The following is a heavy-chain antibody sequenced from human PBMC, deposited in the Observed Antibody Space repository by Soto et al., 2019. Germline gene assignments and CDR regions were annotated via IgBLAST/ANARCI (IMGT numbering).Heavy chain of an antibody. D-gene: IGHD6-19*01. CDR1: GYTFTSYA. Sequence: QVQLVQSGAEVKKPGASVKVSGKASGYTFTSYAMQWVRQAPGQRLEWMGWINAGNGNTKYSQKFQGRVTITRDTSASTAYMELSNLRAEDTSVYYCARDLGGWTDYWGQGTLVTVSS. CDR3: ARDLGGWTDY. J-gene: IGHJ4*02. V-gene: IGHV1-3*01. CDR2: INAGNGNT.